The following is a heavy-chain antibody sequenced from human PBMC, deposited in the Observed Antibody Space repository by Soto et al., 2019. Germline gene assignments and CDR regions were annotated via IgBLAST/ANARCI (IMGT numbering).Heavy chain of an antibody. CDR3: ARRGSYSSTWKIYYYYGMDV. Sequence: QVQLVQSGAEVKKPGASVKVSCKASGYPFTSYGISWVRQAPGQGLEWLGWISVYNGHTNYAQKLQGRDTMTTDTHTSTDYIELRSLRSGDTAVYYSARRGSYSSTWKIYYYYGMDVWGQGTTVNVSS. D-gene: IGHD6-13*01. J-gene: IGHJ6*02. CDR1: GYPFTSYG. CDR2: ISVYNGHT. V-gene: IGHV1-18*01.